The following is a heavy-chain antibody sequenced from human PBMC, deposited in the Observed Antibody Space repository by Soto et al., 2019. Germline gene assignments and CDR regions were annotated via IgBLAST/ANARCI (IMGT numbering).Heavy chain of an antibody. Sequence: QVPMVQSGAEVKKPGASVKVSCTASGYTFSTYAINWVRQAPGQGLEWMGWISGYNGKTNYAQEFRDRLTLTTDTSTSTAYMELRSLTSDDTAVYYCARDGVAGSCDFWGQGTPVTVSS. CDR2: ISGYNGKT. V-gene: IGHV1-18*01. J-gene: IGHJ4*02. CDR3: ARDGVAGSCDF. CDR1: GYTFSTYA. D-gene: IGHD6-19*01.